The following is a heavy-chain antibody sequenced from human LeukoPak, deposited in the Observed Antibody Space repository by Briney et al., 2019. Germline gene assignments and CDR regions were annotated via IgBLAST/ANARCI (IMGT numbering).Heavy chain of an antibody. V-gene: IGHV4-61*08. J-gene: IGHJ3*02. CDR1: GGSISSGDYY. CDR2: IYYSGST. CDR3: ARRPTPGWMYYDFWSGYAFDI. D-gene: IGHD3-3*01. Sequence: RPSETLSLTCTVSGGSISSGDYYWSWIRQPPGKGLEWIGYIYYSGSTNSNPSLKSRVTISVDTSKNQFSLKLSSVTAADTAVYYCARRPTPGWMYYDFWSGYAFDIWGQGTMVTVSS.